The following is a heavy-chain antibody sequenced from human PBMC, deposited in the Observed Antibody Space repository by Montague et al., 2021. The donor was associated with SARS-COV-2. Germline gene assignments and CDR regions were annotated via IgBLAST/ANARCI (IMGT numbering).Heavy chain of an antibody. CDR2: ISSSSSYT. CDR3: ARDQTHYDFSTGYYKDYYYMDV. CDR1: GFTFSHYY. J-gene: IGHJ6*02. Sequence: SLRLSCAASGFTFSHYYMSWIRQAPGKGLEWVSYISSSSSYTNYADSVKGRFTISRDNAKNSLYLQMNSLRAEDTAVYYCARDQTHYDFSTGYYKDYYYMDVWGQGTTVTVSS. D-gene: IGHD3-3*01. V-gene: IGHV3-11*06.